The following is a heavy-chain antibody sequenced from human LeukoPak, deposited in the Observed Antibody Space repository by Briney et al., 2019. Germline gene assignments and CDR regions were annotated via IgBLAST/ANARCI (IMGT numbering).Heavy chain of an antibody. CDR2: IIPIFGTA. CDR3: ASGRWLQLLGFDY. CDR1: GGTFSSYA. V-gene: IGHV1-69*05. J-gene: IGHJ4*02. Sequence: GSSVKVSCKASGGTFSSYAISWVRQAPGQGLEWMGRIIPIFGTANYAQKFQGRVTITTDESTSTAYMELSSLRSEDTAVYYCASGRWLQLLGFDYWGQGTLVTVSS. D-gene: IGHD5-24*01.